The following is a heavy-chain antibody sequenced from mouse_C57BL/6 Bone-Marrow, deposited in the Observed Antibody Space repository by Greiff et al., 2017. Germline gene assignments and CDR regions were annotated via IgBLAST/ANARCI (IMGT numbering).Heavy chain of an antibody. CDR1: GFTFTDYY. V-gene: IGHV7-3*01. CDR3: ARYTLYGSTLDV. Sequence: EVHLVESGGGLVQPGGSLSLSCAASGFTFTDYYMSWVRQPPGKALEWLGFIRNKANGYTTEYSASVKGRFTISRDNSQSILYLQMNALRAEDSATYYCARYTLYGSTLDVWGTGTTVTVSS. J-gene: IGHJ1*03. D-gene: IGHD1-1*01. CDR2: IRNKANGYTT.